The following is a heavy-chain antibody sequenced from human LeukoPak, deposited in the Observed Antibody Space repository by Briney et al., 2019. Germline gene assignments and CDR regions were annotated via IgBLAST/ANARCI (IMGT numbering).Heavy chain of an antibody. CDR1: GGSISSYY. V-gene: IGHV4-4*07. D-gene: IGHD6-13*01. Sequence: SETLSLTCTVSGGSISSYYWSWIRQPAGKGLEWIGRIYTSGSTNYNPSLKSRVTISVDTSKNQFSLKLSSVTAADTAVYYCARDKMRDAAAGSRGHHYYYMDVWGKGTTVTVSS. CDR3: ARDKMRDAAAGSRGHHYYYMDV. J-gene: IGHJ6*03. CDR2: IYTSGST.